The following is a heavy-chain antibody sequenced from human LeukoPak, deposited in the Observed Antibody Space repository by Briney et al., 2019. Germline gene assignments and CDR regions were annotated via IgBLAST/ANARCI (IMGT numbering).Heavy chain of an antibody. Sequence: SETLSLTCAVYGGSFSGYYWSWIRQPPGKGLEWIGEINHSGSTNYNPSLKSRVTISVDTSKNQFSLKLGSVTAADTAVYYCARGEYSRYGYSGYYYGMDVWGQGTTVTVSS. CDR2: INHSGST. J-gene: IGHJ6*02. V-gene: IGHV4-34*01. CDR1: GGSFSGYY. D-gene: IGHD5-18*01. CDR3: ARGEYSRYGYSGYYYGMDV.